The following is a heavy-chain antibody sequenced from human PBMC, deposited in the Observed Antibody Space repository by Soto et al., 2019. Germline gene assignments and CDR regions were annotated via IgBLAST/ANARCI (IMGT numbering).Heavy chain of an antibody. CDR1: RFSLSTSGVG. CDR3: AHIESGIAVADDAFDI. V-gene: IGHV2-5*02. D-gene: IGHD6-19*01. CDR2: IYWDDDK. Sequence: QITLKESGPTLVKPTQTLTLTCTFSRFSLSTSGVGVGWIRQPPGKALEWLALIYWDDDKRYSPSLKSRLTITKDTSKNQVVLTMTNMDPVDTATYYCAHIESGIAVADDAFDIWGQGTMVTVSS. J-gene: IGHJ3*02.